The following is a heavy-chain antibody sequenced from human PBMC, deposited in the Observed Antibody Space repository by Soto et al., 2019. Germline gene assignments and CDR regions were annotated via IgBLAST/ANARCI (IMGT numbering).Heavy chain of an antibody. CDR3: GRDFAP. V-gene: IGHV3-7*05. CDR2: IKGDGSEK. J-gene: IGHJ4*02. CDR1: GFSFISYW. Sequence: EVQLVESGGALVKPGGSLRLSCAASGFSFISYWMSWVRQVPGKGLQWVAIIKGDGSEKHHVDSVRGRFTISRDNAKNSLYLQMNSLRAEDTAVYYCGRDFAPWGRGTLVTVSS.